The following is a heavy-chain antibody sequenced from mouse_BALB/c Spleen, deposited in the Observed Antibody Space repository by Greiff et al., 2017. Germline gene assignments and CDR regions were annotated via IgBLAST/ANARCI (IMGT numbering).Heavy chain of an antibody. V-gene: IGHV1-14*01. CDR2: INPYNDGT. CDR1: GYTFTSYV. J-gene: IGHJ4*01. CDR3: ARGGYYYGSSYLYAMDY. Sequence: EVQLQQSGPELVKPGASVKMSCKASGYTFTSYVMHWVKQKPGQGLEWIGYINPYNDGTKYNEKFKGKATLTSDKSSSTAYMELSSLTSEDSAVYYCARGGYYYGSSYLYAMDYWGQGTSVTVSS. D-gene: IGHD1-1*01.